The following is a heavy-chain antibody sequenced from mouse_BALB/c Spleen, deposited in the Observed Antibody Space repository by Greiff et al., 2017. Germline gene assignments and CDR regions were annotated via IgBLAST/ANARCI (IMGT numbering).Heavy chain of an antibody. CDR3: AKHPPYYGYAMDY. CDR1: GFSLTDYG. D-gene: IGHD1-1*01. V-gene: IGHV2-6-5*01. Sequence: QVQLQQSGPGLVAPSQSLSITCTVSGFSLTDYGVSWIRQPPGKGLEWLGVIWGGGSTYYNSALKSRLSISKDNSKSQVFLKMNSLQTDDTAMYYCAKHPPYYGYAMDYWGQGTSVTVSS. J-gene: IGHJ4*01. CDR2: IWGGGST.